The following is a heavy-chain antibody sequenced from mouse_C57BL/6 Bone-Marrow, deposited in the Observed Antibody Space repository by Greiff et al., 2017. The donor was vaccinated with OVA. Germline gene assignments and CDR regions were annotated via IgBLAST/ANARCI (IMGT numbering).Heavy chain of an antibody. CDR3: ARIYDYDAYWYFDF. Sequence: QVTLKVSGPGILQPSQTLSLTCSFSGFSLSTFGMGVGWIRQPSGKGLEWLAHIWWDDDKYYHPALKSRLTISKYTSKHQVFLKIANVDTADTATYYCARIYDYDAYWYFDFWGTGTTVTVSS. J-gene: IGHJ1*03. D-gene: IGHD2-4*01. CDR2: IWWDDDK. CDR1: GFSLSTFGMG. V-gene: IGHV8-8*01.